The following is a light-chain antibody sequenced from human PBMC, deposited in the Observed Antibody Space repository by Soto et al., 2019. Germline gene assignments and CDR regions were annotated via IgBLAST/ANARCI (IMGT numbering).Light chain of an antibody. CDR1: QGISSW. Sequence: QLPQFPSPASALVGARFPTPCRASQGISSWLAWYQQKPGKXPKXXIYAASSLQSGAPSRFSGSGSGTDFTITISSLQPEDFATYYCQQANSFPITFGQGTRLEIK. CDR3: QQANSFPIT. V-gene: IGKV1D-12*01. CDR2: AAS. J-gene: IGKJ5*01.